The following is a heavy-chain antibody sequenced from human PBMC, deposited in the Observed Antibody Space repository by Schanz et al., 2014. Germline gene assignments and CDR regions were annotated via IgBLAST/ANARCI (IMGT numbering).Heavy chain of an antibody. CDR3: AAHETLSTTACYPS. CDR2: ISSSGNII. J-gene: IGHJ4*02. Sequence: QVLLVESGGGLVKPGGSLRLSCSASGFTFSDSFMSWIRQTPGKGQEWLSYISSSGNIIHYADSVKGRFTISRDNAKNSLYLQMTGLRAEDTAVYYCAAHETLSTTACYPSWGQGTLVAVSS. CDR1: GFTFSDSF. D-gene: IGHD2-2*01. V-gene: IGHV3-11*01.